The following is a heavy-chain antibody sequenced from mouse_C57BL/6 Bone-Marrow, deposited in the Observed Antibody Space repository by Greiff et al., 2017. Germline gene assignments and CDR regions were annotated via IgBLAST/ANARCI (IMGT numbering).Heavy chain of an antibody. CDR3: TISTAQATDY. CDR1: GYTFTDYE. D-gene: IGHD3-2*02. J-gene: IGHJ2*01. Sequence: VQLQQSGAELVRPGASVTLSCKASGYTFTDYEMHWVKQTPVHGLEWIGAIDPETGGTAYNQKFKGKAILTADKSSSTAYMELRSLTSEDSAVYYCTISTAQATDYWGQGTTLTVSS. V-gene: IGHV1-15*01. CDR2: IDPETGGT.